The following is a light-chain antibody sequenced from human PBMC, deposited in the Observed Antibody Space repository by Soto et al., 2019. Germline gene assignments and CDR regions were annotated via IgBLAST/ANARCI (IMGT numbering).Light chain of an antibody. CDR2: DAS. CDR1: QDIQNY. CDR3: QQHHDFPYT. J-gene: IGKJ2*01. Sequence: IQMTQSPSSLSASVGDRVTITCQASQDIQNYINWYQHTPGKAPKLLIFDASNLQPGVASRFSGRASGTDFFLTISSLHPEDFATYFCQQHHDFPYTFGQGTKVDIK. V-gene: IGKV1-33*01.